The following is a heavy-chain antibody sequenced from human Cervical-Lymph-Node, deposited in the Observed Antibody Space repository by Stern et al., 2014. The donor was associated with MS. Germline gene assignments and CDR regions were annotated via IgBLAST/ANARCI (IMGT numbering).Heavy chain of an antibody. J-gene: IGHJ4*02. CDR3: ARHGPPRRRDDSNHPNFDY. D-gene: IGHD5-24*01. Sequence: QVQLVESGPGLVKPSETLSLTCTVSGGSISSNYWSWIRQPPGKGLEWIGYLYYSGNTNYNPSLKSRFPPSIATSKTQFSLSLSSVTAADTAVYYCARHGPPRRRDDSNHPNFDYWGPGTLVAVSS. CDR1: GGSISSNY. CDR2: LYYSGNT. V-gene: IGHV4-59*08.